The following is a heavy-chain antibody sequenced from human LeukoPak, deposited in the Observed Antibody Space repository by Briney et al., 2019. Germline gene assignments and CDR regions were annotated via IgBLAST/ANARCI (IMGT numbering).Heavy chain of an antibody. Sequence: GGSLRLSCAASGFTFSRLWMNWVRQAPGKGLEWVANIKEDGSEKYYVDSVKVRFTISRDNAKNSLYLQMNSLRAEDTAVYFCARVLGEFSLPDYWGQGTLVTVSS. J-gene: IGHJ4*02. CDR2: IKEDGSEK. CDR3: ARVLGEFSLPDY. D-gene: IGHD3-16*01. CDR1: GFTFSRLW. V-gene: IGHV3-7*01.